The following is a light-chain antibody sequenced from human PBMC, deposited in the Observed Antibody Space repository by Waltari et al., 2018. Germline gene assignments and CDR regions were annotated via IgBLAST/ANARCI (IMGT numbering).Light chain of an antibody. CDR3: NSRDTSGNHPV. V-gene: IGLV3-19*01. CDR1: SLRTSY. Sequence: SSELTQDPAVSVALGQPVRITCQGDSLRTSYASWYQQKPGQAPVLVIYGKNNRPSGIPDRFSGSSSGNTASLTITGAQAEDEADYYCNSRDTSGNHPVFGGGTKLTVL. CDR2: GKN. J-gene: IGLJ2*01.